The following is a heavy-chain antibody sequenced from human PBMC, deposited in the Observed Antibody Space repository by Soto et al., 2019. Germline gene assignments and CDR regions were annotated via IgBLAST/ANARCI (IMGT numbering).Heavy chain of an antibody. CDR2: IRSKANSYAT. V-gene: IGHV3-73*01. Sequence: VGPLRLTCAASGVTFSGSAMHWVRQTTGKGLEWVGRIRSKANSYATAYAASVKGRFTISRDDSKNTAYLQMNSLKTEDTAVYYCTRTNYDYGDYVTIDPWGQGTLVTVSS. J-gene: IGHJ5*02. CDR3: TRTNYDYGDYVTIDP. D-gene: IGHD4-17*01. CDR1: GVTFSGSA.